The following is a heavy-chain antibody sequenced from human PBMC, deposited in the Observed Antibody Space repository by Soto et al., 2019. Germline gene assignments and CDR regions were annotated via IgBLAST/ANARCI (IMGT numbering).Heavy chain of an antibody. D-gene: IGHD1-1*01. J-gene: IGHJ4*02. CDR1: GYNFAGYW. CDR3: ARGRVSTRTFDY. CDR2: IYPSDSDT. V-gene: IGHV5-51*01. Sequence: PGESLKISCKGSGYNFAGYWIAWVRQMPGKGLELMGIIYPSDSDTRYRPSFQGQVTISADKSISSAYLQWSSLRASDTAMYYCARGRVSTRTFDYWGQGTRVTVSS.